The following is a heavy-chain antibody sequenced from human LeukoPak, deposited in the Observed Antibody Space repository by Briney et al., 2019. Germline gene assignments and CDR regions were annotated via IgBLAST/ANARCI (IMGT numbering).Heavy chain of an antibody. CDR1: GGSTSSHY. J-gene: IGHJ4*02. Sequence: SESLPLTCTVSGGSTSSHYWSWIRQPPGKGLAWIGYIYYSGSNNYNPSLKSRVTISVDTSKNQFSLKLGSVTAADTAVYYCARVGRTQGVDYWGQGTLVTVSS. D-gene: IGHD1-14*01. V-gene: IGHV4-59*11. CDR3: ARVGRTQGVDY. CDR2: IYYSGSN.